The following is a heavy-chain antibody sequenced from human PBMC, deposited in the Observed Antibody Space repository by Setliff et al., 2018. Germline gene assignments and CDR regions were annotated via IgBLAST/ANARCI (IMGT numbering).Heavy chain of an antibody. CDR1: GGSINSDSHY. CDR2: IYSSGSTT. J-gene: IGHJ6*03. V-gene: IGHV4-39*07. CDR3: VRTTRSTGFYGQGVAYYMDV. Sequence: PSETLSLTCVVSGGSINSDSHYWGWIRQPPGKGLEWIGRIYSSGSTTYYNPSLESRVPIIMETSKNPFSLWLPSVTAADAAVYYCVRTTRSTGFYGQGVAYYMDVWDKATTVTVSS. D-gene: IGHD2-8*02.